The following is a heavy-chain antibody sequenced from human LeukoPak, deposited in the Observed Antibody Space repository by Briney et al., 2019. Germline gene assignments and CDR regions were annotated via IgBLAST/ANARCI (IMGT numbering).Heavy chain of an antibody. CDR3: AGGRPDGYNYPHFDY. CDR1: GFTFSSYA. CDR2: ISGSGGST. Sequence: PGGSLRLSCAASGFTFSSYAMSWVRQAPGKGLEWVSAISGSGGSTYYADSVKGRFTISRDNSKNTLYLQMNSLRAEDTAVYYCAGGRPDGYNYPHFDYWGQGTLVTVSS. D-gene: IGHD5-24*01. V-gene: IGHV3-23*01. J-gene: IGHJ4*02.